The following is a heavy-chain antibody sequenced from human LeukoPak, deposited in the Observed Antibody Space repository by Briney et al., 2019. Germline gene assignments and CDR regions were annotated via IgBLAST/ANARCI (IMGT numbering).Heavy chain of an antibody. D-gene: IGHD2-15*01. J-gene: IGHJ6*04. CDR1: GGTFSSHV. CDR2: IIPIFRTA. Sequence: SVKVSCKASGGTFSSHVFSWVRQAPGQGLEWMGGIIPIFRTANYAQKFQGRLTITADKSTSTAYMELSSLRSDDTAVYYCASATLRCSGGGCYEMDVWGKGTTVTVSS. V-gene: IGHV1-69*06. CDR3: ASATLRCSGGGCYEMDV.